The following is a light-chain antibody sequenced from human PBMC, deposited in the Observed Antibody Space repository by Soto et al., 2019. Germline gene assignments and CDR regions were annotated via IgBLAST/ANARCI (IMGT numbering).Light chain of an antibody. V-gene: IGLV2-11*01. CDR1: SSDVGGYNY. J-gene: IGLJ2*01. CDR3: CSYAGSSIVV. Sequence: QSALTQPRSVSGSPGQSVTISCTGTSSDVGGYNYVAWYQQHPGKAPKLMIYDVSKQSSGVPDRFSGSKSCNTASLTISGLQAEYEADYYCCSYAGSSIVVFGGGTKLTAL. CDR2: DVS.